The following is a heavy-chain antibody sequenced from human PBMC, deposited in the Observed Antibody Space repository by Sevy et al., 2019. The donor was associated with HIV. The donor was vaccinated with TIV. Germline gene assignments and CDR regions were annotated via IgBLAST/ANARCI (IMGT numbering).Heavy chain of an antibody. Sequence: GGSLRLSCAASGITVSDAGMTWVRQAPGKGLEWIGRIKTKVDGGATGYAAPVRGRFTISRDDSKDTLYLQMNSLKTEDTAMYYCAAGRVRDYWGQGTLVTVSS. D-gene: IGHD1-1*01. CDR3: AAGRVRDY. CDR2: IKTKVDGGAT. CDR1: GITVSDAG. V-gene: IGHV3-15*01. J-gene: IGHJ4*02.